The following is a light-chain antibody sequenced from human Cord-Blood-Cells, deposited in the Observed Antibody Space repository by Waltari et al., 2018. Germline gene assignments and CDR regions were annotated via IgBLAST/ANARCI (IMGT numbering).Light chain of an antibody. CDR3: QQFNSYPPYT. Sequence: AIQLTQSPSSLSASVGDRVTITCRASQGISSALAWYQQKPGKAPKLLIYDASSLESGVPSRFSGSGSGTDFTLTISSLQPKDFATIYCQQFNSYPPYTFGQGTKLEIK. CDR1: QGISSA. J-gene: IGKJ2*01. CDR2: DAS. V-gene: IGKV1-13*02.